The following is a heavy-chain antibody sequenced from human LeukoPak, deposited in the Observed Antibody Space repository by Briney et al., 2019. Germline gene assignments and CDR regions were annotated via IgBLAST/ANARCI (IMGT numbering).Heavy chain of an antibody. CDR3: AELGITMIGGV. J-gene: IGHJ6*04. Sequence: GGSLRPSCAASGFTFSSYEMNWVRQAPRKGLEWVSYISSSGSTIYYADSVKGRFTISRDNAKNSLYLQMNSLRAEDTAVYYCAELGITMIGGVWGKGTTVTISS. D-gene: IGHD3-10*02. CDR1: GFTFSSYE. V-gene: IGHV3-48*03. CDR2: ISSSGSTI.